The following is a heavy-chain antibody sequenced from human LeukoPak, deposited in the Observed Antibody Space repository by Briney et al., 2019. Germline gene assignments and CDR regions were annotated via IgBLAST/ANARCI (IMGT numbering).Heavy chain of an antibody. D-gene: IGHD6-13*01. CDR1: GYTFDEYD. J-gene: IGHJ5*02. Sequence: GGPLTLSCAPSGYTFDEYDMIWARQAPGKGLEWLSGINWNGGHSGYADSEKCRFTISRDNAKNSLYLQMNSLRAEDTALYYCARDHRGDSSSWYVDWFDPWGQGTLVTVSS. V-gene: IGHV3-20*04. CDR2: INWNGGHS. CDR3: ARDHRGDSSSWYVDWFDP.